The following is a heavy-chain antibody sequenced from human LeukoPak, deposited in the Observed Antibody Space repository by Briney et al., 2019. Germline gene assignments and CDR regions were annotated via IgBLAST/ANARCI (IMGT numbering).Heavy chain of an antibody. J-gene: IGHJ4*02. CDR1: GFTFSSYD. D-gene: IGHD2-15*01. CDR3: ARDIVVVVAATPGDY. V-gene: IGHV3-21*01. CDR2: IRPSGDNT. Sequence: PGGALRLSCAASGFTFSSYDMTWVRQAPGRGLEWVSSIRPSGDNTYYGDSVKGRFTISRDNAKNSLYLQMNSLRAEDTAVYYCARDIVVVVAATPGDYWGQGALVTVSS.